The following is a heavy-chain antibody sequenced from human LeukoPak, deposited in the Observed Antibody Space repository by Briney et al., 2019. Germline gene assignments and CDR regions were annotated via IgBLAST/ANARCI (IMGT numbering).Heavy chain of an antibody. J-gene: IGHJ6*03. CDR3: ARGMSSGWYVTYYYYYYMDV. D-gene: IGHD6-19*01. CDR1: GYTFTSYD. V-gene: IGHV1-8*01. Sequence: AAVKVSCKASGYTFTSYDINWVRQAPGQGLEWMGWMNPNSGNTGYAQKFQGGVTMTRNTSISTAYMELSRLRSEDTAVYYCARGMSSGWYVTYYYYYYMDVWGKGTTVTVPS. CDR2: MNPNSGNT.